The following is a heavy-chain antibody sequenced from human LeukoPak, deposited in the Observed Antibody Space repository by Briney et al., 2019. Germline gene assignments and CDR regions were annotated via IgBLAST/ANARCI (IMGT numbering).Heavy chain of an antibody. Sequence: ASVKVSCKASGYTFSTYSISWVRQAPGQGLEWMGWISAYSGNTNYAQKLQGRVTMTTDTSTSTAYMELRSLTSDDTAVYYCARAVTIFVNHASGSGAYHYYMDVWGKGTTVTISS. V-gene: IGHV1-18*01. CDR1: GYTFSTYS. J-gene: IGHJ6*03. CDR3: ARAVTIFVNHASGSGAYHYYMDV. CDR2: ISAYSGNT. D-gene: IGHD3-10*01.